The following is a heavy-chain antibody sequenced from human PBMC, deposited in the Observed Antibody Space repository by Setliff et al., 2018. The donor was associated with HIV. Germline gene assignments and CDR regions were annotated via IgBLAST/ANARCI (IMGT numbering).Heavy chain of an antibody. CDR1: GYTFASHW. J-gene: IGHJ3*02. Sequence: GASLKISCQGSGYTFASHWIGWVRQMPGKGLEWMGIIYPGDSDSRYSPSFQGQVTISADKSISTAYLQWSSLKASDTAMYYCAMPYYYGSGNSFDIWGHGTMVTVSS. V-gene: IGHV5-51*01. CDR3: AMPYYYGSGNSFDI. CDR2: IYPGDSDS. D-gene: IGHD3-10*01.